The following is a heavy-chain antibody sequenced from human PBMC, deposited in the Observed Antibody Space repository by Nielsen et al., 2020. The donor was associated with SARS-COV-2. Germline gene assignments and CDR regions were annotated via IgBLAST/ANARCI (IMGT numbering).Heavy chain of an antibody. CDR1: GFTFDDYG. CDR3: ANLGAAAGSNYYGMDV. J-gene: IGHJ6*02. Sequence: GASLKISCAASGFTFDDYGMSWVRQAPGKGLEWVSGINWNGGSTGYADSVKGRFTISRDNAKNSLYLQMNSLRAEDTALYYCANLGAAAGSNYYGMDVWGQGTTVTVSS. D-gene: IGHD6-13*01. CDR2: INWNGGST. V-gene: IGHV3-20*04.